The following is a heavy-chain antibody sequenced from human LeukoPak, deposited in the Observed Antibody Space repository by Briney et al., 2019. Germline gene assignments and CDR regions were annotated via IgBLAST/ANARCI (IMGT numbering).Heavy chain of an antibody. Sequence: GASVKVSCKASGGTFSSYAISWVRQAPGQGLEWMGGIIPIFGTANYAQKFQGRVTITADESTSTAYMELSSLRSEDTAVYYCARSIVVVTATRYYFDYWGQGTLVTVSS. CDR2: IIPIFGTA. CDR1: GGTFSSYA. V-gene: IGHV1-69*13. CDR3: ARSIVVVTATRYYFDY. J-gene: IGHJ4*02. D-gene: IGHD2-21*02.